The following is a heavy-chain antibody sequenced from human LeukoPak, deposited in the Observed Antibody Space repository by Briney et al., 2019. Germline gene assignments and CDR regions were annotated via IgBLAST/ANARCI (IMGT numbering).Heavy chain of an antibody. CDR3: VRDRGTYRLIDY. CDR1: AFSLKDYN. Sequence: SGGSLRLSCAASAFSLKDYNMNWVRQAPGKGLEWVSSISYTGTYIYYADSVKGRFTVSRDNAQNSVYLQMNSLRVEDTAIYYCVRDRGTYRLIDYWGQGTLVTVSS. D-gene: IGHD1-26*01. J-gene: IGHJ4*02. CDR2: ISYTGTYI. V-gene: IGHV3-21*04.